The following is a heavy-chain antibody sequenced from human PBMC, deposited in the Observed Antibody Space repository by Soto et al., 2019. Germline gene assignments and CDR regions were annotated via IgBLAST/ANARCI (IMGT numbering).Heavy chain of an antibody. CDR2: TYYRSKWYN. CDR3: ARDNSVAAAGTLDY. CDR1: GDSVSSNSAA. Sequence: QAVSITCAISGDSVSSNSAAWNWIRQSPSRGLEWLGRTYYRSKWYNDYAVSVKSRITINPDTSKNQFSLQLNSVTPEDTAVYYCARDNSVAAAGTLDYWGQGTLVTVSS. V-gene: IGHV6-1*01. J-gene: IGHJ4*02. D-gene: IGHD6-13*01.